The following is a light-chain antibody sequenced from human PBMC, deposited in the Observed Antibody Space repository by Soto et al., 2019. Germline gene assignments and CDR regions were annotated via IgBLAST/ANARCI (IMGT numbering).Light chain of an antibody. Sequence: EIVMTQSPATLSVSPGEIAPLSSRASRTVISNLAWYQQNPGKPPRLLIYDASSRATGIPARFSGSGSGTAFTLTFGSLQSEDFAVYYCRQYNTWSLIFGGVTNVEIK. CDR3: RQYNTWSLI. J-gene: IGKJ4*01. V-gene: IGKV3-15*01. CDR1: RTVISN. CDR2: DAS.